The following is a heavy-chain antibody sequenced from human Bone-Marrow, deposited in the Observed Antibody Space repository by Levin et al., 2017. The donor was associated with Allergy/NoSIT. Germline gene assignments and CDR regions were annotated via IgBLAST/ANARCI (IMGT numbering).Heavy chain of an antibody. J-gene: IGHJ4*02. CDR1: GVTFSSYG. Sequence: SCAASGVTFSSYGMHWVRQAPGKGLEWVAVISYDGSNKYYADSVKGRFTISRDNSKNTLYLQMNSLGAEDTAVYYCAKDRGDSYEFDYWGQGTLVTVSS. V-gene: IGHV3-30*18. D-gene: IGHD5-18*01. CDR3: AKDRGDSYEFDY. CDR2: ISYDGSNK.